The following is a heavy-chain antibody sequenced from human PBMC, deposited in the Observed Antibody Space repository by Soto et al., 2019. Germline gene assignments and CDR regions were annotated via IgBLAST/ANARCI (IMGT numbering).Heavy chain of an antibody. CDR2: IWYDGSNK. V-gene: IGHV3-33*01. D-gene: IGHD1-7*01. J-gene: IGHJ6*02. CDR1: GFTFSSYG. CDR3: ARELSFWAMELDYYYYYGMDV. Sequence: GGSLRLSCAASGFTFSSYGMHWVRQAPGKGLEWVAVIWYDGSNKYYADSVKGRFTISRDNSKNTLYLQMNSLRAEDTAVYYCARELSFWAMELDYYYYYGMDVWGQGTTVTVSS.